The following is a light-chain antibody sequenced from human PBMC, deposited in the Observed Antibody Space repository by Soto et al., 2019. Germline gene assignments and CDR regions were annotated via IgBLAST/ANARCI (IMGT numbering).Light chain of an antibody. CDR3: QQSYSTPQT. CDR1: QSISNY. CDR2: AAS. Sequence: DIQMTRSPSSLSASVGDRVTITCRASQSISNYLNWYQQKPGKAPKLLIFAASSLQFGVPSRFSGSGSGTDFTLNISSLQPEDFATYYCQQSYSTPQTFGQGTRVEIK. V-gene: IGKV1-39*01. J-gene: IGKJ1*01.